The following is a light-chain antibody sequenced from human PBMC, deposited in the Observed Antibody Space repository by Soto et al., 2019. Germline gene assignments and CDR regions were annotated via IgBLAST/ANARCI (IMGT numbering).Light chain of an antibody. Sequence: QSVLTQPPSASGTPGQGVTISCSGSSSNLGDNTVNWYQQLPGTAPNLLIYRNNRRPSEVPDRFSGSKSGTSASLAISGLQSDDEADYYCATWDDSLNGPVFGGGTKLTVL. CDR1: SSNLGDNT. CDR2: RNN. CDR3: ATWDDSLNGPV. V-gene: IGLV1-44*01. J-gene: IGLJ3*02.